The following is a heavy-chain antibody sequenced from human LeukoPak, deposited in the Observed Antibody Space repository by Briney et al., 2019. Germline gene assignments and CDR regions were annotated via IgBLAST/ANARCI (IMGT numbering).Heavy chain of an antibody. J-gene: IGHJ6*03. CDR1: GGTFSSYA. V-gene: IGHV1-69*06. CDR2: INTIFGTA. Sequence: ASVKVSCKASGGTFSSYAINWVRQAPGQGLEWMGGINTIFGTANYAQTFQGRVTITADKSTSTAYMVLSSLRSEDTSLYYCARNPATGCYPYYYYYDMDVWGKGTTVTISS. CDR3: ARNPATGCYPYYYYYDMDV. D-gene: IGHD3-9*01.